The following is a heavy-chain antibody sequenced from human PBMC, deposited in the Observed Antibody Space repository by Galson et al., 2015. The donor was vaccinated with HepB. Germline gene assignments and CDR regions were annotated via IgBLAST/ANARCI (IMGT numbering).Heavy chain of an antibody. J-gene: IGHJ5*02. D-gene: IGHD6-13*01. CDR3: AREKVAAVLSDALDP. Sequence: SLRLSCAASGFPFSTYSMHWVRQAPGKGLEWVGVISYDGNNKYYGDSVRGRFTISRDNSKNTLYLETNSLRTDDTAVYYCAREKVAAVLSDALDPWGQGTLVTASS. V-gene: IGHV3-30-3*01. CDR2: ISYDGNNK. CDR1: GFPFSTYS.